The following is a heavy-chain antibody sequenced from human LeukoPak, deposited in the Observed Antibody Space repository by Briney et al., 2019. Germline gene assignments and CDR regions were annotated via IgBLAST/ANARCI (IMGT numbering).Heavy chain of an antibody. J-gene: IGHJ5*02. V-gene: IGHV1-2*02. D-gene: IGHD1-14*01. CDR3: AKDRDNHLDR. Sequence: ASVTVSCKASGYTFTAYYLHWVRQAPGQGPEWMGWINPTSGGANYEQKFQGRVTLTRDTSISTAYMELSSLRSDDTAVYFCAKDRDNHLDRWGQGTLVTVSS. CDR1: GYTFTAYY. CDR2: INPTSGGA.